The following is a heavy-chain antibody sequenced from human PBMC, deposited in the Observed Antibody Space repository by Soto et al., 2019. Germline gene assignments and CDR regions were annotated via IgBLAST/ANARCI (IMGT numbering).Heavy chain of an antibody. CDR3: AHGGPAASLDF. CDR2: IYWNDDR. V-gene: IGHV2-5*01. Sequence: QITLKESGPTLVKPTQTLTLTCTFSGFSLSNPGVGMGWVRQPPGKALQWLSVIYWNDDRRYSPSLKTRLTISKDTSKNQVVLTITDMDPVDPATYYCAHGGPAASLDFWGQGTLVTVSS. J-gene: IGHJ4*02. CDR1: GFSLSNPGVG. D-gene: IGHD2-2*01.